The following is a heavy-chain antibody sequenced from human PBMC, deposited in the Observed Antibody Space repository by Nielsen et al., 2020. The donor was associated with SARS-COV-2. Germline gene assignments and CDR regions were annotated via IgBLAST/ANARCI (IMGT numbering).Heavy chain of an antibody. CDR1: GFTFSLHD. CDR2: IDAYGAT. J-gene: IGHJ6*02. CDR3: AREVGVDGYHGLDV. V-gene: IGHV3-13*01. D-gene: IGHD3-22*01. Sequence: GGSLRLSCVASGFTFSLHDMHWVRQATGKNLEWVSAIDAYGATYYAGSVKGRFTISRDNAKNAVYLQMSSLTAGDTALYYCAREVGVDGYHGLDVWGQGTAIAVSS.